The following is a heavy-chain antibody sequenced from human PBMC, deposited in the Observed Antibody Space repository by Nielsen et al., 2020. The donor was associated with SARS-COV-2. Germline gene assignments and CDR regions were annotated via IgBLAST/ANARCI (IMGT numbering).Heavy chain of an antibody. J-gene: IGHJ4*02. D-gene: IGHD3-22*01. CDR1: GYTFTGYY. CDR3: ARILVWLDYYDSSGYPDY. Sequence: ASVKVSCKASGYTFTGYYMHWVRQAPGQGLEWMGRINPNSGGTNYAQKFQGRVTMTRDTSISTAYMELSRLRSDGTAVYYCARILVWLDYYDSSGYPDYWGQGTLITVSS. V-gene: IGHV1-2*06. CDR2: INPNSGGT.